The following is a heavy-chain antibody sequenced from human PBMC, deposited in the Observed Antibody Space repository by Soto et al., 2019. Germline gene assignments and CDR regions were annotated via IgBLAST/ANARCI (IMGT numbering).Heavy chain of an antibody. CDR2: FDPEDGET. CDR3: ATSVATDSYFDY. V-gene: IGHV1-24*01. D-gene: IGHD2-15*01. CDR1: GYTLTELS. J-gene: IGHJ4*02. Sequence: ASVKVSCKVSGYTLTELSMHWVRQAPGKGLEWMGGFDPEDGETIYAQKFQGRVTMTEDTSTDTAYMELSSLRAEDTAGYYCATSVATDSYFDYWGQGTLVTVSS.